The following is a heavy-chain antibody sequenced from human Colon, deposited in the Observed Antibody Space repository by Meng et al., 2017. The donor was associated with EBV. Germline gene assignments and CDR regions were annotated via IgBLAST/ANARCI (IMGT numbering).Heavy chain of an antibody. CDR2: IYYSGSR. J-gene: IGHJ4*02. Sequence: QLQLQESGSGLGQPSQTLSLTCAGSGGSLSSGAFSWRSIRQPPGKGLEWIGYIYYSGSRYYNPSLKSRVTISVDTSKNQFSLKLSSVTAADTAVYYCARVTGKIYYDGSGYPEAFDYWGQGTLGTVAS. D-gene: IGHD3-22*01. V-gene: IGHV4-30-2*05. CDR3: ARVTGKIYYDGSGYPEAFDY. CDR1: GGSLSSGAFS.